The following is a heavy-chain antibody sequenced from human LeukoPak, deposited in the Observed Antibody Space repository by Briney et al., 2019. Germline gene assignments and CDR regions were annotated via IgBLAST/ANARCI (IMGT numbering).Heavy chain of an antibody. J-gene: IGHJ4*02. CDR2: ISGDGGST. D-gene: IGHD5-24*01. CDR1: GFTFSSYA. Sequence: PGGSLRLSCAASGFTFSSYAMSWVRQAPGKGLEWVSLISGDGGSTYYADSVKGRFTISRDNSKNSLYLQMNSLRTEDTALYYCAKDNGMGDCDYWGQGTLVTVSS. V-gene: IGHV3-43*02. CDR3: AKDNGMGDCDY.